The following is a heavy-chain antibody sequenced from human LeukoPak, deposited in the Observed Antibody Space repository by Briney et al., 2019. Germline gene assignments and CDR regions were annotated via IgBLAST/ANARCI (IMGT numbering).Heavy chain of an antibody. CDR1: GLTFSSFS. Sequence: GGSLRLSCAASGLTFSSFSMNWVRQAPAKGLEWVSYISSSSTSIYYAESVKGQLTISRDNANNSLFLQMNSLRAEDTALYYCATGSNYNLLTEYPKWFDPWGQGTLVTVSS. J-gene: IGHJ5*02. CDR2: ISSSSTSI. D-gene: IGHD3-9*01. V-gene: IGHV3-48*04. CDR3: ATGSNYNLLTEYPKWFDP.